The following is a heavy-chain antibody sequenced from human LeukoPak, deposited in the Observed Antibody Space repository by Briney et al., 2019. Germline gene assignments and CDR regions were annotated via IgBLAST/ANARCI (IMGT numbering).Heavy chain of an antibody. CDR3: ARAVGMTTVTRIDY. CDR2: NYYSGCT. CDR1: GGSIRRYY. V-gene: IGHV4-59*07. Sequence: PSHTLSLIRTVSGGSIRRYYWRWTPHPPGKGLECMGYNYYSGCTNYSPSLKSQVTLSVETSKYQFSLKLSSVTAAGTAVYYCARAVGMTTVTRIDYWGQGTLVTVSS. D-gene: IGHD4-11*01. J-gene: IGHJ4*02.